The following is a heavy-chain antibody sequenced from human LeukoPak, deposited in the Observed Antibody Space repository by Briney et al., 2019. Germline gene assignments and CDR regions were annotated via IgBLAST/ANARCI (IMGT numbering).Heavy chain of an antibody. V-gene: IGHV1-69*13. J-gene: IGHJ4*02. CDR3: ARVRSQLLQGYYFDY. Sequence: ASVKVSCKASGGTFSSYAISWVRQAPGQGLEWMGGIIPIFGTANYAQKFQGRVTITADESTSTAYMELSSLRSEETAVYYCARVRSQLLQGYYFDYWGQGTLVTVSS. D-gene: IGHD2-15*01. CDR2: IIPIFGTA. CDR1: GGTFSSYA.